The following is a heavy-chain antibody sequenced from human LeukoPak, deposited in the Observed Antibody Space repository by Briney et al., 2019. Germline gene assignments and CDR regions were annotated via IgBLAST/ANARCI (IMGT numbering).Heavy chain of an antibody. J-gene: IGHJ3*02. CDR1: GDSITSDNW. Sequence: SETLSLTCVVSGDSITSDNWWGWVRQPPGKGLEWIGYIYDSGSTNYNPSLKSRVTISVDTSKNQFSLKLSSVTAADTAVFYCASLTTADAFDIWGQGTMVTVSS. V-gene: IGHV4-61*01. CDR2: IYDSGST. CDR3: ASLTTADAFDI. D-gene: IGHD3-22*01.